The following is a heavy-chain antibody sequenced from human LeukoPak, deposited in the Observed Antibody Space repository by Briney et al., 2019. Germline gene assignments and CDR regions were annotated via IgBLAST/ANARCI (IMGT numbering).Heavy chain of an antibody. J-gene: IGHJ5*02. CDR1: GASISSGSYY. CDR3: ARIYSSSWFLNWFDP. CDR2: IYHSGST. V-gene: IGHV4-39*07. Sequence: PSETLSLTCTVSGASISSGSYYWGWIRQPPGKGLECIGTIYHSGSTYYNPSLKSRVTISVDTSKNQFSLKLNSVTAADTAVYYCARIYSSSWFLNWFDPWGQGTLVTVSS. D-gene: IGHD6-13*01.